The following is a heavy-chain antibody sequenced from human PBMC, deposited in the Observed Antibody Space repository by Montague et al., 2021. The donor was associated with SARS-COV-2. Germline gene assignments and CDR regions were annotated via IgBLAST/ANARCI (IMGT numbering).Heavy chain of an antibody. CDR3: ARDREITMVRGAPLYGMDV. CDR2: ISYDGSNK. J-gene: IGHJ6*02. V-gene: IGHV3-30-3*01. Sequence: SLILSCTASGFTFSSYAMHWVRQAPVKGLEWVAVISYDGSNKYYXDSVKGRFTISRDNSKNTLYLQMNSLRAEDTAVYYCARDREITMVRGAPLYGMDVWGQGTTVTVSS. D-gene: IGHD3-10*01. CDR1: GFTFSSYA.